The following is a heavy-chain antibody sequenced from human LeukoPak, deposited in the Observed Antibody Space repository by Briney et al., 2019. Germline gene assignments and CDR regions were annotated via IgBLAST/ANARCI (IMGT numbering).Heavy chain of an antibody. CDR1: GGSISSHY. CDR3: ARDQSGAYIFDY. Sequence: SETLSLTCTVSGGSISSHYWSWIRQFPGKGLEWIGSIYYSGITSYNPSLKSRVTLSVHTSKNQFSLRLSSVAAADTAAYYCARDQSGAYIFDYWGQGTLVTVSS. D-gene: IGHD1-26*01. J-gene: IGHJ4*02. CDR2: IYYSGIT. V-gene: IGHV4-59*11.